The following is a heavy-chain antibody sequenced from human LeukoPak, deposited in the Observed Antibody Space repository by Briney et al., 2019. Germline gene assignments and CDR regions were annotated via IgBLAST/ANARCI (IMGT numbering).Heavy chain of an antibody. CDR3: AKDTAYDSSGLYDY. D-gene: IGHD3-22*01. Sequence: GGSLTLPCAASGFPFDYFAMQWSRHAPGEGLGLVSVISGNSGIIGYADSVKGRFTISRDNAKNSLYLQMNSLRAEDTALYYCAKDTAYDSSGLYDYWGQGTLVTVSS. V-gene: IGHV3-9*01. CDR1: GFPFDYFA. CDR2: ISGNSGII. J-gene: IGHJ4*02.